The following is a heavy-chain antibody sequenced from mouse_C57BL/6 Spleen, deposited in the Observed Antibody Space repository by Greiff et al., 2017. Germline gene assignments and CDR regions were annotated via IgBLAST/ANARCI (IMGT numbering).Heavy chain of an antibody. Sequence: EVNLVESGGGLVKPGGSLKLSCAASGFTFSSYAMSWVRQTPEKRLEWVATISDGGSYTYYPDNVKGRFTISRDNAKNNLYLQMSHLKSEDTAMYYCAREDYAGFAYWGPGTLVTVSA. CDR1: GFTFSSYA. CDR3: AREDYAGFAY. J-gene: IGHJ3*01. V-gene: IGHV5-4*01. CDR2: ISDGGSYT. D-gene: IGHD2-4*01.